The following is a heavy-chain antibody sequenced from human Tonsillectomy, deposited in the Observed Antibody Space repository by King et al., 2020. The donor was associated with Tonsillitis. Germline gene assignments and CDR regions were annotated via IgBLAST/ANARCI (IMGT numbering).Heavy chain of an antibody. V-gene: IGHV4-4*07. CDR1: GGSISSYY. Sequence: VQLQESGPGLVKPSETLSLTCTVSGGSISSYYWSWIRQPAGKGLEWIGRIYTSGSTNYNPSLKSRVTMSVDTSNNQFSLKLSSVTAADTAVYYCARDRDIVVLPAAYRLFDPWGQGTLVTVSS. J-gene: IGHJ5*02. CDR2: IYTSGST. CDR3: ARDRDIVVLPAAYRLFDP. D-gene: IGHD2-2*01.